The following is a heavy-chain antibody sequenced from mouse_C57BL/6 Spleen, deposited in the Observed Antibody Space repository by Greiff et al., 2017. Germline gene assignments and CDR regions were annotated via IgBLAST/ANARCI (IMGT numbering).Heavy chain of an antibody. J-gene: IGHJ2*01. Sequence: EVKLVESGGGLVQPGGSLSLSCAASGFTFTDYYMSWVRQPPGKALEWLGFIRNKANGYTTEYSASVKGRFTISRDNSQSILYLQMNALGAEDSATYYCASHYDGYYYFDYWGQGTTLTVSS. V-gene: IGHV7-3*01. CDR2: IRNKANGYTT. CDR3: ASHYDGYYYFDY. CDR1: GFTFTDYY. D-gene: IGHD2-3*01.